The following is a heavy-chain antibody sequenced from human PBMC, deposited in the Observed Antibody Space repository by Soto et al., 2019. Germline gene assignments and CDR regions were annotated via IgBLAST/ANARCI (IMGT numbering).Heavy chain of an antibody. CDR1: GFTVSINY. V-gene: IGHV3-66*01. CDR2: IYSGGST. J-gene: IGHJ3*02. D-gene: IGHD3-22*01. CDR3: ARGGSITMTTDAFDI. Sequence: EVQLVESGGGLVQPGGSLRLSCAASGFTVSINYMNWVRQAPGKGLEWVSVIYSGGSTYYADSVRGRFTISRDNSKNRLYLQMNSLRAEDTAVYYCARGGSITMTTDAFDIWGQGTMVTVSS.